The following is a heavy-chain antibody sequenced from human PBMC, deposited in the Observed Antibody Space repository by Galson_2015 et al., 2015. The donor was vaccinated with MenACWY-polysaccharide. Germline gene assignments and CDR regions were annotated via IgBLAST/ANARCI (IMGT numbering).Heavy chain of an antibody. V-gene: IGHV3-23*01. CDR3: ICRNSLTAEDTAVYYCVKAHETSGWNRGPGH. Sequence: SLRLSCAASGFTFSSYATNWVRQAPGKGLEWVSAISNSGGSTYYADSVKGRFTISRDNSKNTLFLQMNSLRAVSSALRLFICRNSLTAEDTAVYYCVKAHETSGWNRGPGHWGQGTLVTVSS. CDR2: ISNSGGST. CDR1: GFTFSSYA. D-gene: IGHD6-19*01. J-gene: IGHJ4*02.